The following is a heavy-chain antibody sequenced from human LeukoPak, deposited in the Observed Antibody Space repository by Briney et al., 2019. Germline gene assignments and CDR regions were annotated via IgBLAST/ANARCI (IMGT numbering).Heavy chain of an antibody. J-gene: IGHJ6*02. CDR2: LQYDGNNK. CDR3: AKDSKHYSMDV. V-gene: IGHV3-30*02. D-gene: IGHD2/OR15-2a*01. CDR1: GFTFSDYA. Sequence: GGSLRLSCAVSGFTFSDYAMHWVRQAPGKGLDWVALLQYDGNNKYYVDSVKGRFTISRDISKNTLYLQMSSLRPDDTAVYYCAKDSKHYSMDVWGQGTTVTVS.